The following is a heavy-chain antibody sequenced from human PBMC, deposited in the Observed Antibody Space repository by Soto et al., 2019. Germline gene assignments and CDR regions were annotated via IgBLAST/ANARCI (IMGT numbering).Heavy chain of an antibody. CDR3: ARDLLGDASAWYDY. V-gene: IGHV1-3*01. Sequence: ASVKVSCKASGYTLSSYVIHWVRQAPGQRLEWMGWIIAVNGDTKYSQRFQGRVIFTRDTSANTAYMEVDSLRSEDTAVYYCARDLLGDASAWYDYWGQGTLVTVSS. J-gene: IGHJ4*02. CDR2: IIAVNGDT. D-gene: IGHD6-13*01. CDR1: GYTLSSYV.